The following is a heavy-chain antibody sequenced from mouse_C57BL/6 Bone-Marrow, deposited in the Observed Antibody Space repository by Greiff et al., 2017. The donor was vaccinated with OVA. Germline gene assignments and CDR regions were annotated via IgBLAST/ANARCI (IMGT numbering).Heavy chain of an antibody. CDR3: ARRSTMVTTTTPYAMDY. CDR1: GYAFSSYW. V-gene: IGHV1-80*01. J-gene: IGHJ4*01. D-gene: IGHD2-2*01. Sequence: QVQLKESGAELVKPGASVKISCKASGYAFSSYWMNWVKQRPGKGLEWIGQIYPGDGDTNYNGKFKGKATLTADKSSSTAYMQLSSLTSEDSAVYFCARRSTMVTTTTPYAMDYWGQGTSVTVSS. CDR2: IYPGDGDT.